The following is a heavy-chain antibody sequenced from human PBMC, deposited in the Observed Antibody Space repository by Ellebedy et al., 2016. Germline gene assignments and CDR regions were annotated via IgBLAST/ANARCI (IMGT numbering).Heavy chain of an antibody. CDR2: IKQDGSEK. Sequence: GESLKISXAASGFTFSSYWMSWVRQAPGKGLEWVANIKQDGSEKYYVDSVKGRFTISRDNAKNSLYLQMNSLRAEDTAVYYCASSRWLQSVVDYWGQGTLVTVSS. D-gene: IGHD5-24*01. CDR1: GFTFSSYW. J-gene: IGHJ4*02. V-gene: IGHV3-7*01. CDR3: ASSRWLQSVVDY.